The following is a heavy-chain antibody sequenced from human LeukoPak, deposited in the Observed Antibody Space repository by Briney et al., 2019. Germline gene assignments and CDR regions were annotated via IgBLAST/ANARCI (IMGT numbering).Heavy chain of an antibody. CDR1: GFTFSTYW. Sequence: PGGSLRLSCAASGFTFSTYWMHWVRQGPGKGLLWVSRITTDGSSTKYADSVKGRFTISRDNAKNTLYLQMNSLRAEDTAVYYCVRPISSGSIDYWGQGTLVIVSS. J-gene: IGHJ4*02. CDR3: VRPISSGSIDY. D-gene: IGHD6-19*01. CDR2: ITTDGSST. V-gene: IGHV3-74*03.